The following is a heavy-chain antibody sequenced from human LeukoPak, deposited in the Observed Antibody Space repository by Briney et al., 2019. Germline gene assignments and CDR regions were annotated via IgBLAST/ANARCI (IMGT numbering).Heavy chain of an antibody. D-gene: IGHD5-12*01. V-gene: IGHV4-39*01. CDR3: ARRKSGYGGFVDY. CDR1: GGSISSSSYY. Sequence: SETLSLTCTVSGGSISSSSYYWGWIRQPPGKGLEWIGSIYYSGSTYYNPSLKSRVTISVDTSKNQFSLKLSSVTAADTAVYYCARRKSGYGGFVDYWGQGTLVTVSS. J-gene: IGHJ4*02. CDR2: IYYSGST.